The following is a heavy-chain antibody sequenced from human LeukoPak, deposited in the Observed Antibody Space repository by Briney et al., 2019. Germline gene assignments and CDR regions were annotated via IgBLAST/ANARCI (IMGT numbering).Heavy chain of an antibody. V-gene: IGHV1-69*13. CDR2: IIPIFGTT. Sequence: SVKVSCKASGGTFSSYAISWVRQAPGQGLEWMGGIIPIFGTTNYAQKFQGRVTITANESTSTAYMELSSLRSEDTAVYYCARHGIGGYDAFGYWGQGTLVTVSS. D-gene: IGHD5-12*01. CDR1: GGTFSSYA. CDR3: ARHGIGGYDAFGY. J-gene: IGHJ4*02.